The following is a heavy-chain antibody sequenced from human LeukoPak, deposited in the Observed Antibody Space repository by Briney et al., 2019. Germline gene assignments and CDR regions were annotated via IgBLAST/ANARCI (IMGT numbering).Heavy chain of an antibody. CDR2: IYGSGYT. J-gene: IGHJ4*02. Sequence: SETLSLTCAVSGASISGWYWSWIRQPPGKGLEWIGYIYGSGYTNYNPSLKSRVTMSIDTSKNHFSLNLTSVTAADTATYYCARETSLAGFASGLGFNCWGQGILVTVSS. CDR1: GASISGWY. CDR3: ARETSLAGFASGLGFNC. D-gene: IGHD6-19*01. V-gene: IGHV4-59*01.